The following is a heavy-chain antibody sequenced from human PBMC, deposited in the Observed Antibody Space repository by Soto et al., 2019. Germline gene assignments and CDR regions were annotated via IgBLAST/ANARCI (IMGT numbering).Heavy chain of an antibody. V-gene: IGHV4-30-4*01. CDR3: ASLRLGYCSSTECYQKPYYYNGMGV. CDR2: IYYSGST. J-gene: IGHJ6*02. D-gene: IGHD2-2*01. Sequence: QVQLQESGPGLVKPSQTLSLTCTVSGGSISSGDYYWSWIRQPPGKGLEWIGYIYYSGSTDYNPSIKSRVTIPVDTSENTFSLKLSSVTAAHKAVYYCASLRLGYCSSTECYQKPYYYNGMGVWGQGTTVTVSS. CDR1: GGSISSGDYY.